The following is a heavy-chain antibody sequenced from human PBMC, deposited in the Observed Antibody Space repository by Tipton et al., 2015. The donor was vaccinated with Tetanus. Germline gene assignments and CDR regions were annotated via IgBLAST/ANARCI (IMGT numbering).Heavy chain of an antibody. CDR3: ARHSPESVVVPAAMIEYYYSYGMDV. J-gene: IGHJ6*02. D-gene: IGHD2-2*01. Sequence: QLVQSGAEVKKPGESLKISCKGSGYSFTSYWIGWVRQMPGKGLEWMGIIYPGDSDTRYSPSFQGQVTISADNSISTAYLQWSSLKASDTAMCYFARHSPESVVVPAAMIEYYYSYGMDVWGQGTAVTVSS. CDR2: IYPGDSDT. V-gene: IGHV5-51*01. CDR1: GYSFTSYW.